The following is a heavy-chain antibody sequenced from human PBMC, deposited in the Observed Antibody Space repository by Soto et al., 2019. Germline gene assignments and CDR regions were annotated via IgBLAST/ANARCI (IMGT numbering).Heavy chain of an antibody. CDR3: ARIRRSGHYSFDY. CDR2: IYYSGST. CDR1: GDSISSTTYY. D-gene: IGHD3-3*01. V-gene: IGHV4-39*01. Sequence: QLQLQESGPGLVKPSETLSLTCTVSGDSISSTTYYWGWIRQPPGKGLEWIGNIYYSGSTYYNASLKSRVTISVDTSKNQFSLKLSSVTAADTSIYYCARIRRSGHYSFDYWGQGTLVTVSS. J-gene: IGHJ4*02.